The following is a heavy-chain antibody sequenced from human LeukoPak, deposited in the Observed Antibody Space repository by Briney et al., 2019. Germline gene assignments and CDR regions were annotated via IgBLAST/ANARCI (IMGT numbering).Heavy chain of an antibody. Sequence: ASVKVSYKASGYTFTNYGISWVRQAPGQGLEWMGWISAYNGNTNYAQKLQGRVTMTTDTSTSTAYMELRSLRSDDTAVYYCARDQFEVAGTGGFDYWGQGTLVTVSS. CDR2: ISAYNGNT. D-gene: IGHD6-19*01. CDR1: GYTFTNYG. J-gene: IGHJ4*02. CDR3: ARDQFEVAGTGGFDY. V-gene: IGHV1-18*01.